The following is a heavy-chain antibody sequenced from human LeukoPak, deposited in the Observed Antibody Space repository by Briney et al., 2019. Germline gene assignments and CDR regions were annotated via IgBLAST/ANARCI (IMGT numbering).Heavy chain of an antibody. V-gene: IGHV3-30*18. CDR3: AKDQRGGYYDSSFSTNFDY. Sequence: GGSLRLSCTATGITFSGHAIHWVRQTPGKGLEWVGVISHDGSTKYYADSVKGRFTISRDNSKNTVYLQMDSLRAEDTAVYHCAKDQRGGYYDSSFSTNFDYWGQGTLDTVSS. J-gene: IGHJ4*02. CDR2: ISHDGSTK. CDR1: GITFSGHA. D-gene: IGHD3-22*01.